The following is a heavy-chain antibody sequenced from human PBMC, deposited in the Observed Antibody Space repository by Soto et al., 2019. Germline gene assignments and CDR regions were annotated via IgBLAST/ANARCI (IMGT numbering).Heavy chain of an antibody. J-gene: IGHJ6*02. V-gene: IGHV4-61*01. CDR1: GGSVSSGSYY. Sequence: TLSLTCTVSGGSVSSGSYYWSWIRQPPGKGLEWIGYIYYSGSTNYNPSLKSRVTISVDTSKNQFSLKLSSVTAADTAVYYCARDAAAINYYYYGMDVWGQGTTVTVSS. CDR2: IYYSGST. CDR3: ARDAAAINYYYYGMDV. D-gene: IGHD2-2*01.